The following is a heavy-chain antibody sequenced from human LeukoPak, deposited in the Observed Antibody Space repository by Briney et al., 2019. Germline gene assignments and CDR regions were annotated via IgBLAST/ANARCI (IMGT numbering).Heavy chain of an antibody. V-gene: IGHV4-59*08. D-gene: IGHD5-18*01. CDR3: ARHVRSYGLPYYFDY. CDR2: IYCSGST. CDR1: GGSISSYY. J-gene: IGHJ4*02. Sequence: SETLSLTCTVSGGSISSYYWSWIRQPPGKGLEWIGYIYCSGSTNYSPSLKSRVTISVDTSKNQFSLKLSSVTAADTAVYYCARHVRSYGLPYYFDYWGQGTLVTVSS.